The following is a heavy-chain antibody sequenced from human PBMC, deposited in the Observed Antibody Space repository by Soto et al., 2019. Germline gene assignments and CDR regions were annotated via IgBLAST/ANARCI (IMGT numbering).Heavy chain of an antibody. CDR3: ARVDPIVVGPAALRSSWFDP. D-gene: IGHD2-2*01. CDR2: INHSGST. Sequence: SETLSLTCAVYGGSFSGYYWSWIRQPPGKGLEWIGEINHSGSTNYNPSLKSRVTISVDTSKNQFSLKLSSVTAADTAVYYCARVDPIVVGPAALRSSWFDPWGQGTLVTVAS. J-gene: IGHJ5*02. V-gene: IGHV4-34*01. CDR1: GGSFSGYY.